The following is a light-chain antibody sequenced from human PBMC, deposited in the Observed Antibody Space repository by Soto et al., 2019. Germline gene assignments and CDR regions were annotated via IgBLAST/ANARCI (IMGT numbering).Light chain of an antibody. Sequence: DLQMTQSPSFLSASVGDRVTITCRSSQRISGYLNWYQHKPGRAPNLLMYAASNLQIGVPSRFSGSGSGTDFTLTVSSLQPEDFATYYCQQSYSFPLTFGQGTKVDLK. V-gene: IGKV1-39*01. CDR2: AAS. J-gene: IGKJ1*01. CDR1: QRISGY. CDR3: QQSYSFPLT.